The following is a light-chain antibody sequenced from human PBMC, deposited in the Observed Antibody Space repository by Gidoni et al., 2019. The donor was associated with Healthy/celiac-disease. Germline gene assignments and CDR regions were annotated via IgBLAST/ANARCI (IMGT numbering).Light chain of an antibody. CDR3: QQSYSTPLT. CDR2: AAS. CDR1: QSISSY. Sequence: DIQMTQSPSSLSASVGDRVTITSRASQSISSYLNWYQQKPGKAPKLLIYAASSLQSGVPPRFSGSGSGTDFTLTISSLQPEDFATYYCQQSYSTPLTFGGGTKVEIK. V-gene: IGKV1-39*01. J-gene: IGKJ4*01.